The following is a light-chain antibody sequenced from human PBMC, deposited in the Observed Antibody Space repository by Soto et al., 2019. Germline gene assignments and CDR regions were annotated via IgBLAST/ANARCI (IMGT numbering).Light chain of an antibody. CDR2: DVS. J-gene: IGKJ5*01. V-gene: IGKV3-11*01. Sequence: IVLTQSPVTLSLSPGERATLSCRASQNISSYLIWYQQKPGQSPRLLMYDVSNRATGIPDRFSGSGSGTDFTLTISRLETEDFAVFYCQQYGTSEIIFGQGTRLEIK. CDR3: QQYGTSEII. CDR1: QNISSY.